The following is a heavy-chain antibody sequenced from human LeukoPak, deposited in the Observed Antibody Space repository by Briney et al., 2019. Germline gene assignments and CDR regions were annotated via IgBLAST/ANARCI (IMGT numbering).Heavy chain of an antibody. CDR2: IYYSGST. J-gene: IGHJ3*02. CDR3: ARANFYYDSSGLI. D-gene: IGHD3-22*01. Sequence: SETLSLTCTVSGGSISSYYWSWIRQPPGKGLEWIGYIYYSGSTNYNPSLKSRVTISVDTSKNQFSLKLSSVTAADTTVYYCARANFYYDSSGLIWGQGTMVTVSS. CDR1: GGSISSYY. V-gene: IGHV4-59*01.